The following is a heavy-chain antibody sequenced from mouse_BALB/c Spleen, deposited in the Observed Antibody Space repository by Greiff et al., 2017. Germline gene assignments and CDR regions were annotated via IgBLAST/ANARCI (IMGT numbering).Heavy chain of an antibody. J-gene: IGHJ3*01. V-gene: IGHV3-2*02. CDR1: GYSITSDYA. D-gene: IGHD1-1*01. CDR3: ARSENYYGSEGFAY. CDR2: ISYSGST. Sequence: VQLQQSGPGLVKPSQSLSLTCTVTGYSITSDYAWNWIRQFPGNKLEWMGYISYSGSTSYNPSLKSRISITRDTSKNQFFLQLNSVTTEDTATYYCARSENYYGSEGFAYWGQGTLVTVSA.